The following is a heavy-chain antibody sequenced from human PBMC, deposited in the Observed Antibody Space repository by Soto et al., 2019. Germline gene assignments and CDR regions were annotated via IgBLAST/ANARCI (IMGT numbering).Heavy chain of an antibody. D-gene: IGHD6-13*01. V-gene: IGHV3-7*03. CDR2: IKQDGSEK. J-gene: IGHJ4*02. CDR3: ARAEYSSSWYEGVGHLDY. CDR1: GFTFSSYW. Sequence: PGGSLRLSCAASGFTFSSYWMSWVRQAPGKGLEWVANIKQDGSEKYYVDSVKGRFTISRDNAKNSLYLQMNSLRAEDTAVYHCARAEYSSSWYEGVGHLDYWGQGTLVTVSS.